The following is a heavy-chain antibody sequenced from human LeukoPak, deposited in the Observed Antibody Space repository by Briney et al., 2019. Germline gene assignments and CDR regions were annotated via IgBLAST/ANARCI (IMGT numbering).Heavy chain of an antibody. CDR1: GYSISSGYY. CDR3: ARQAGWRRGVLVVVPAASLDY. J-gene: IGHJ4*02. Sequence: PSETLSLTCAVSGYSISSGYYWGWIRQPPGKGLEWIGSIYHSGSTYYNPSLKSRVTISVDTSKNQFSLKLSSVTAADTAVYYCARQAGWRRGVLVVVPAASLDYWGQGTLVTVSP. V-gene: IGHV4-38-2*01. D-gene: IGHD2-2*01. CDR2: IYHSGST.